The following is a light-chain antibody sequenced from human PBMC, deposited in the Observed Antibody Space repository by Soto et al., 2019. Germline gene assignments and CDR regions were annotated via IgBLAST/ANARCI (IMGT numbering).Light chain of an antibody. Sequence: QSALTQPASESGSPGQSITISCTGTSSDVGNYKYVSWYQQHPGKAPKLMIYEVSNRPSGVSNRFSGSKSGNTASLTISGLQAEDDTDYYCFSYTTSGTYVFGTGIKLTVL. J-gene: IGLJ1*01. V-gene: IGLV2-14*01. CDR1: SSDVGNYKY. CDR2: EVS. CDR3: FSYTTSGTYV.